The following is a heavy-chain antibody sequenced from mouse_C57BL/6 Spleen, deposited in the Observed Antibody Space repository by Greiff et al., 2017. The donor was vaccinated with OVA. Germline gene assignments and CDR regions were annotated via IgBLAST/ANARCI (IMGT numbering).Heavy chain of an antibody. CDR3: VRGGITTVVDKGSYFDY. J-gene: IGHJ2*01. CDR2: IDPSDSET. D-gene: IGHD1-1*01. Sequence: QVQLQQPGAELVRPGSSVKLSCKASGYTFTSYWLHWVKQRPIQGLEWIGNIDPSDSETHYNQKFKDKATLTVDKSSTTAYMQLSSLTSEDSAVYYCVRGGITTVVDKGSYFDYWGQGTTLTVSS. V-gene: IGHV1-52*01. CDR1: GYTFTSYW.